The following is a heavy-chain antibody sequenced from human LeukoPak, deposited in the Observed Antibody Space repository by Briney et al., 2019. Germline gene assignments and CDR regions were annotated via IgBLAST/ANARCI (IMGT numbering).Heavy chain of an antibody. CDR3: ARDRLTTVTTFLFDY. J-gene: IGHJ4*02. D-gene: IGHD4-17*01. CDR1: GFTFSTYA. Sequence: GGSLRLSCSASGFTFSTYATHWVRQAPGKGLEWVAVIWSDSTNKYYADSVRGRFTISRDNSKNTLYLQMSSLRAEDTAMYYCARDRLTTVTTFLFDYWGQGTLVTVSS. CDR2: IWSDSTNK. V-gene: IGHV3-33*01.